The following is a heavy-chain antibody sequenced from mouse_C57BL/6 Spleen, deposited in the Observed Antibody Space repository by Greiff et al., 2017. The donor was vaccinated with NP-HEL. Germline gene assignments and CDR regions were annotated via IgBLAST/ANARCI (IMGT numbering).Heavy chain of an antibody. CDR3: ARKSGSSFDY. Sequence: VKLQESGPELVKPGASVKISCKASGYAFSSSWMNWVKQRPGKGLEWIGRIYPGDGDTNYNGKFKGKATLTADKSSSTAYMQLSSLTSEDSAVYFCARKSGSSFDYWGQGTTLTVSS. CDR2: IYPGDGDT. V-gene: IGHV1-82*01. CDR1: GYAFSSSW. J-gene: IGHJ2*01. D-gene: IGHD1-1*01.